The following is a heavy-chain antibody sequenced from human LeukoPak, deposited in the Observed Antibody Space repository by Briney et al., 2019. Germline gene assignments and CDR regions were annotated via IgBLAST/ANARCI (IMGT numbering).Heavy chain of an antibody. CDR2: IYPGDSDA. J-gene: IGHJ4*02. CDR1: GYSFTDYL. V-gene: IGHV5-51*01. D-gene: IGHD5-24*01. Sequence: HGESLKLSCQGSGYSFTDYLIAWVRQIPGKGLEWVWIIYPGDSDARYTLSFKGQVTISADKPNSTVYLQWSSLKAWDTAIYSCGRTQEKATITSLNYWGQGTLVTVSS. CDR3: GRTQEKATITSLNY.